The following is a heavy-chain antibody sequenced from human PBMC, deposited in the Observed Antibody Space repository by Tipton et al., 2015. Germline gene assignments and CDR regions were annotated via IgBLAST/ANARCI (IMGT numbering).Heavy chain of an antibody. V-gene: IGHV4-59*01. D-gene: IGHD1/OR15-1a*01. CDR2: IYYSGST. Sequence: TLSLTCTVSGGSISRYYWSWIRQPPGKGLEWIGYIYYSGSTNYNPSLKSRVTVLLDTSKTQFSLSLTSVTAADTAVYYCARDLEHGVDVWGQGTTVTVS. J-gene: IGHJ6*02. CDR1: GGSISRYY. CDR3: ARDLEHGVDV.